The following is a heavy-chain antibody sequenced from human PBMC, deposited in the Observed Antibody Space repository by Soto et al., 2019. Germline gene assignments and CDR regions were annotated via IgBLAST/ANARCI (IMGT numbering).Heavy chain of an antibody. D-gene: IGHD6-13*01. CDR1: GFTFSSYS. CDR3: ARDAGHSSIWYWNYFDY. J-gene: IGHJ4*02. Sequence: GGSLRLSCAASGFTFSSYSMNWVRQAPGKGLEWVSYISSSSSTIYYADSVKGRFTISRDNSKNTLYLQMNSLRAEDTAGYYCARDAGHSSIWYWNYFDYWGQGHMVTVSS. CDR2: ISSSSSTI. V-gene: IGHV3-48*01.